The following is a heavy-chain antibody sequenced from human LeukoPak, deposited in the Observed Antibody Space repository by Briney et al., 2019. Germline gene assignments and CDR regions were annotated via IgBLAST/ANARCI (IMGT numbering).Heavy chain of an antibody. CDR1: GFTFSSYG. D-gene: IGHD3-22*01. V-gene: IGHV3-30*18. Sequence: PGGSLRLSCAASGFTFSSYGMHWVRQAPGKGLEWVAVISYDGSNKYYADSVKGRFTISRDNSKNTLYLQMNSLGAEDTAVYYCAKADDSSPSYWGQGTLVAVSS. CDR2: ISYDGSNK. CDR3: AKADDSSPSY. J-gene: IGHJ4*02.